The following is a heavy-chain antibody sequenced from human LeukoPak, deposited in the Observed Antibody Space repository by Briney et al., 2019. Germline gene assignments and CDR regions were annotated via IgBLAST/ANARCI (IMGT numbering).Heavy chain of an antibody. CDR1: GGSISSGGYY. CDR2: IYYSGST. J-gene: IGHJ4*02. CDR3: ASSSLGRYDY. V-gene: IGHV4-31*03. D-gene: IGHD1-26*01. Sequence: SETLSLTCTVSGGSISSGGYYWSWIRQHPGKGLEWIGYIYYSGSTYYNPSLKRRVIISVDTSNNQFSLKLRSVTAADTAVYYCASSSLGRYDYWGQGTLVTVSS.